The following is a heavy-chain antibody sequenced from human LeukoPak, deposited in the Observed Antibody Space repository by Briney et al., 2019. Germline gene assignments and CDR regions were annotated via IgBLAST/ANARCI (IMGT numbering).Heavy chain of an antibody. D-gene: IGHD3-16*01. J-gene: IGHJ4*02. V-gene: IGHV3-30-3*01. CDR2: ISYDGSNK. CDR1: GFTFSSYA. CDR3: ARAVRGEAYFDY. Sequence: GGSLRLSCAASGFTFSSYAMHWVRQAPGKGLEWVAVISYDGSNKYYADSVKGRFTISRDNAKNSLYLQMNSLRAEDTAVYYCARAVRGEAYFDYWGQGTLVTVSS.